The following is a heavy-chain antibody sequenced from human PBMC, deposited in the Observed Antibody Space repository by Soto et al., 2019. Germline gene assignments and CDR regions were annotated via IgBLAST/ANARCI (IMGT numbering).Heavy chain of an antibody. CDR1: GDTLSKYG. CDR3: AKSRVGVSLGLVDV. V-gene: IGHV1-69*01. J-gene: IGHJ6*02. D-gene: IGHD2-8*01. Sequence: QVQLVQSGADVKKPGSSVKGSCTASGDTLSKYGVSWMRQAPGQGLEWMVGITPIFGTPTYAHRFQGRVTITADQSTSTSHLELTSLSSDDTAVYYCAKSRVGVSLGLVDVWGQGTTVTVSS. CDR2: ITPIFGTP.